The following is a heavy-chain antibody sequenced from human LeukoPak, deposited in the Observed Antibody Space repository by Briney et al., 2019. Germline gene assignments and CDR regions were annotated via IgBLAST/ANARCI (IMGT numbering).Heavy chain of an antibody. CDR3: ARVPAAIYYYYYMDV. CDR1: GGSISSGDYC. D-gene: IGHD2-2*01. CDR2: IYYSGST. Sequence: SETLSLTCTVSGGSISSGDYCWSWIRQPPGKGLEWIGYIYYSGSTYYNPSLKSRVTISVDTSKNQFSLKLSSVTAADTAVYYCARVPAAIYYYYYMDVWGKGTTVTVSS. J-gene: IGHJ6*03. V-gene: IGHV4-30-4*08.